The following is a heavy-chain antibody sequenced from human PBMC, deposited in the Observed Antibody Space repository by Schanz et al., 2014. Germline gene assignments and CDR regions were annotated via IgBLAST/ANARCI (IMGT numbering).Heavy chain of an antibody. CDR1: GFIFSTNA. J-gene: IGHJ6*02. D-gene: IGHD1-7*01. Sequence: QVQLVESGGGLVKPGGSLRLSCAASGFIFSTNAMHWVRQAPGKGLEWVAFISNDGNQKYYADSVKGRFTISRDNSKNTVYLQMNSLRAEDTAVYFCASLIGTTSAHFYGMDVWGQGTTVTVSS. V-gene: IGHV3-30*14. CDR2: ISNDGNQK. CDR3: ASLIGTTSAHFYGMDV.